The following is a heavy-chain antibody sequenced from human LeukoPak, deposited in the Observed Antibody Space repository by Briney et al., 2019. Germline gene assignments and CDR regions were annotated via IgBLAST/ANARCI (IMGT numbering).Heavy chain of an antibody. V-gene: IGHV1-69*05. Sequence: SVKVSCKASGGTFSSYAISWVRQAPGQGLEWMGRIIPIFGTANYAQKFQGRVAITTDESTSTAYMELSSLRSEDTAVYYCARSSLFGVVTGYFDYWGQGTLVTVSS. CDR3: ARSSLFGVVTGYFDY. CDR1: GGTFSSYA. J-gene: IGHJ4*02. CDR2: IIPIFGTA. D-gene: IGHD3-3*01.